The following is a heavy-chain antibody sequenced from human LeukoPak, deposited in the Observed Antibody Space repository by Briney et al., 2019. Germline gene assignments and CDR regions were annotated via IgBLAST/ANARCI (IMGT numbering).Heavy chain of an antibody. V-gene: IGHV3-48*03. J-gene: IGHJ4*02. CDR3: ARDNYDSSGPYYFDY. CDR2: ISSSGSTI. D-gene: IGHD3-22*01. Sequence: PGGSLRLSCAASGFTFSTYEMTWVRQSPGKGLEWVSYISSSGSTIYYADSVKGRFTISRDNARNSLYLQMNSLRAEDTAVYYCARDNYDSSGPYYFDYWGQGTLVTVSP. CDR1: GFTFSTYE.